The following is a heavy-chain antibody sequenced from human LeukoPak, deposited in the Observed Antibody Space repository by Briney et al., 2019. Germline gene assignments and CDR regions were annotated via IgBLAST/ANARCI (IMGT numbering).Heavy chain of an antibody. J-gene: IGHJ4*02. CDR3: AGSQGEMATNRTSYYFDY. V-gene: IGHV4-59*06. D-gene: IGHD5-24*01. CDR1: GDSISDYY. Sequence: SETLSLTCTVSGDSISDYYWSWIRLPPGKGLEWIGYTYYSGSTYYNPSLKSRVTISVDTSKNQFSLKLSSVTAADTAVYYCAGSQGEMATNRTSYYFDYWGQGTLVTVSS. CDR2: TYYSGST.